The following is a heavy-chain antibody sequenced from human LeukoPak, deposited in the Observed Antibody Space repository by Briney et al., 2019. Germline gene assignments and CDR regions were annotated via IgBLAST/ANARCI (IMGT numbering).Heavy chain of an antibody. J-gene: IGHJ3*02. CDR1: GFTFSSYG. Sequence: PGGSLRLSCAASGFTFSSYGMHWVRQAPGKGLEWVAVISYDGSNKYYADSVKGRFTISRDNSKNTLYLQMNSLRAEDTAVYYCAKDLESVYSLDAFDTWGQGTMVTVSS. D-gene: IGHD1-26*01. CDR2: ISYDGSNK. CDR3: AKDLESVYSLDAFDT. V-gene: IGHV3-30*18.